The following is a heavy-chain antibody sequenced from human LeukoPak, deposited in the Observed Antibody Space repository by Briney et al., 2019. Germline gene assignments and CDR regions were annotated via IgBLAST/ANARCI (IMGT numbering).Heavy chain of an antibody. V-gene: IGHV4-4*07. CDR1: GGSISSYY. Sequence: SETLSLTCTVSGGSISSYYWSWIRQPAGKGLEWIGRIYTSGSTNYNPSLKSRVTMSVDTSKNQFSLNLSSVTAADTAVYYCARGGSGWNYYYYYMDIWGKGTTVTISS. D-gene: IGHD6-19*01. CDR3: ARGGSGWNYYYYYMDI. CDR2: IYTSGST. J-gene: IGHJ6*03.